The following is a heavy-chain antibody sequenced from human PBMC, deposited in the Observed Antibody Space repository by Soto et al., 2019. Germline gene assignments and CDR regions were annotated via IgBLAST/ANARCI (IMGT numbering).Heavy chain of an antibody. CDR2: IRDGGYGT. V-gene: IGHV3-23*01. CDR3: ARRGMTGALSYFDL. Sequence: EVQLLESGGGSGQPGGSLRLSCAASGFIFSNYDMSWVRQAPGKGLERVSLIRDGGYGTYYGDSVKGRFSISRDNSKNTLYLQMNSLRAEDTAIYYCARRGMTGALSYFDLWGRGTLVTVSS. J-gene: IGHJ2*01. CDR1: GFIFSNYD.